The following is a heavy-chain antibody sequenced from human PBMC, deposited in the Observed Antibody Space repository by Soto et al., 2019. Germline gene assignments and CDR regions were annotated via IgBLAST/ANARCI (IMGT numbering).Heavy chain of an antibody. J-gene: IGHJ5*02. CDR3: ASTPMTTVAFRPS. V-gene: IGHV3-23*01. D-gene: IGHD4-4*01. Sequence: GGSVRLSCAASGFTFSSYAMSWVRQALGKGLEWVSAISGSGGSTYYADSVKGRFTISRDNSKNTLYLQMNSLRAEDTAVYYCASTPMTTVAFRPSWGQGTLVTVSS. CDR2: ISGSGGST. CDR1: GFTFSSYA.